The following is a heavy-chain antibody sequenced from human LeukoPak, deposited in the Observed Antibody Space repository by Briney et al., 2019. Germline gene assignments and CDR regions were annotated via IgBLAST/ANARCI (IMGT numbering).Heavy chain of an antibody. D-gene: IGHD3-10*01. CDR3: ARQPKSCAPGIFITGKACWFDS. CDR1: DGSISSGYYY. Sequence: SETLSLTCSVSDGSISSGYYYWAWIRQPPGKGPEWIGSIYYSGTTYPNSSLKSRVTISVDTSKNQFSLKLSSVTAADTAVYYCARQPKSCAPGIFITGKACWFDSWGQGTLVTVSP. J-gene: IGHJ5*01. V-gene: IGHV4-39*01. CDR2: IYYSGTT.